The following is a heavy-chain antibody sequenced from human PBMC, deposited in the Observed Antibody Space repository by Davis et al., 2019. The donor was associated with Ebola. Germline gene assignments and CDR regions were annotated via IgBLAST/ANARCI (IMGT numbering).Heavy chain of an antibody. CDR3: AKSRYSGSCLPDY. J-gene: IGHJ4*02. V-gene: IGHV3-11*01. CDR2: ISSSGSTI. D-gene: IGHD6-13*01. Sequence: PGGSLRLSCAASGFTSSDYYMSWIRQAPGKGLEWVSYISSSGSTIYYAASVKGRFTISRDNAKNSLFLQMNSLRDEDTAVYYCAKSRYSGSCLPDYWGQGTLVTVSS. CDR1: GFTSSDYY.